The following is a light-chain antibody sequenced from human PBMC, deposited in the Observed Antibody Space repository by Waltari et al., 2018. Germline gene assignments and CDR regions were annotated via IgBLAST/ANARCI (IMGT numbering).Light chain of an antibody. V-gene: IGKV3-11*01. CDR1: LCVSRY. CDR3: QQRSSWPGVT. J-gene: IGKJ4*01. Sequence: EVVLTQSPATLSLSPGERATLSCRASLCVSRYLAWHQQKPGHAPRLLIYEATNRATGIPARFSGSGSGIDFTLTISSLGPEDFAVYYCQQRSSWPGVTFGGGTKVEIK. CDR2: EAT.